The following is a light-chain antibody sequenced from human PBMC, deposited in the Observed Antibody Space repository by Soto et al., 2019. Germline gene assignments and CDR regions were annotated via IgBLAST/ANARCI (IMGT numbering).Light chain of an antibody. CDR1: SSDVGGYNY. CDR3: SSYVGSNNFV. CDR2: EVT. V-gene: IGLV2-8*01. Sequence: QSALTQPPSASGSPGHSVTISCSGTSSDVGGYNYVSWFQQHPGKAPKLMIYEVTKRPSGVPDRFSGSKSGNTASLTVSGLQAEDEAEYYCSSYVGSNNFVFGTGTKVTVL. J-gene: IGLJ1*01.